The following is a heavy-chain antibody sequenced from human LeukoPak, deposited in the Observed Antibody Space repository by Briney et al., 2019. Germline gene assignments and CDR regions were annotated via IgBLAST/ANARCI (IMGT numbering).Heavy chain of an antibody. CDR3: ARGGVVNFWSGYSDFDY. J-gene: IGHJ4*02. V-gene: IGHV3-7*01. CDR1: GFTLSSYW. D-gene: IGHD3-3*01. CDR2: IKQDGSEK. Sequence: GGSLRLSCAASGFTLSSYWMSWVGQAPGKGLEWEANIKQDGSEKYYVDSVKGRFTISRDNAKNSLYLQMNSLRAEDTAVYYCARGGVVNFWSGYSDFDYWGEGTLVTVSS.